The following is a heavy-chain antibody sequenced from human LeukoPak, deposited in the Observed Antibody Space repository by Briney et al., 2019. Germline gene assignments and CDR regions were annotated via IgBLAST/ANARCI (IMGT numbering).Heavy chain of an antibody. Sequence: SETLSLTCAVYGGSFSGYYWSWIRQPPGKGLEWIGEINHSGSTNYNPSLKSRVTISVDTSKNQFSLKLSSVTAADTAVYYCAKHTHSGYDLSHWGQGTLVTVSS. V-gene: IGHV4-34*01. J-gene: IGHJ4*02. CDR2: INHSGST. CDR1: GGSFSGYY. D-gene: IGHD5-12*01. CDR3: AKHTHSGYDLSH.